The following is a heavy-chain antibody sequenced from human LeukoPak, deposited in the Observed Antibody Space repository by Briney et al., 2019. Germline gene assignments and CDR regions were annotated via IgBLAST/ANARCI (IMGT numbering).Heavy chain of an antibody. CDR2: ISAYNGNT. CDR1: GYTFTSYG. Sequence: ASVKVSCKASGYTFTSYGISWVRQAPGQGLEWMGWISAYNGNTDYAQKLQGRVTMTTDTSTSTAYMELRSLRSDDTAVYYCATTRGITMVRGGLYWSYWGQGTPVTVSS. V-gene: IGHV1-18*01. J-gene: IGHJ4*02. D-gene: IGHD3-10*01. CDR3: ATTRGITMVRGGLYWSY.